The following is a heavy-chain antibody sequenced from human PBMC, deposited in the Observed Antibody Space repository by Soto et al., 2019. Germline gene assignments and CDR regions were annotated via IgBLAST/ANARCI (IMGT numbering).Heavy chain of an antibody. Sequence: PSQTLSLTCAISGDSVSSNSAAWNWIRQSPSRGLEWLGGTYYRSKWYNDYAVSVKSRITIHSDTSKNQFSLQLNSVTPADTAVYYCARAGGYDSRSVYTGMDVWGQGTTVTVSS. D-gene: IGHD3-3*01. CDR2: TYYRSKWYN. V-gene: IGHV6-1*01. CDR3: ARAGGYDSRSVYTGMDV. J-gene: IGHJ6*02. CDR1: GDSVSSNSAA.